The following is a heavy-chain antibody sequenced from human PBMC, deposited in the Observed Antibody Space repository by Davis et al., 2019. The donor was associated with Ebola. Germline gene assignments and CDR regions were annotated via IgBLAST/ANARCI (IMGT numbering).Heavy chain of an antibody. V-gene: IGHV1-69*13. J-gene: IGHJ6*02. D-gene: IGHD4-17*01. CDR2: IIPIFGTA. CDR1: GCTFSSYA. Sequence: AASVKVSCKASGCTFSSYAISWVRQAPGQGLEWMGWIIPIFGTANYAQKFQGSVTITADESTSTAYMELSSLRSEDTAVYYCARGVSKGDYVLYYYGMDVWGQGTTVTVSS. CDR3: ARGVSKGDYVLYYYGMDV.